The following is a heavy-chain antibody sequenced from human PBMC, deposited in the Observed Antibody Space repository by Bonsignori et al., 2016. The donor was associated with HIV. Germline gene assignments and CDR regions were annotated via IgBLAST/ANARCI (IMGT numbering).Heavy chain of an antibody. V-gene: IGHV3-66*01. D-gene: IGHD1/OR15-1a*01. J-gene: IGHJ6*03. CDR3: ARERTRLAYYYYYMDV. CDR2: IYSGGST. Sequence: GESLKISCAASGFTVSSNYMSWVRQAPGKGLEWVSVIYSGGSTYYADSVKGRFTISRDNSKNTLYLQMNSLRAEDTAVYYCARERTRLAYYYYYMDVWGKGTTVTVSS. CDR1: GFTVSSNY.